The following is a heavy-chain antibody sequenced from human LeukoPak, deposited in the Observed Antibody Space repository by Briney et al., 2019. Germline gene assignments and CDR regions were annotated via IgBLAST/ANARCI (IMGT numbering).Heavy chain of an antibody. V-gene: IGHV4-39*07. J-gene: IGHJ4*02. D-gene: IGHD5-18*01. CDR1: DGSISSTTYY. Sequence: PSETLSLTCTVSDGSISSTTYYWGWIRQPPGKDLEWIGSIYYSGNTYYNPSLKSRVTISVDTSKNQFSLKLSSVTAADTAVYYCARDLPGSGYHNWGQGTLVTVSS. CDR2: IYYSGNT. CDR3: ARDLPGSGYHN.